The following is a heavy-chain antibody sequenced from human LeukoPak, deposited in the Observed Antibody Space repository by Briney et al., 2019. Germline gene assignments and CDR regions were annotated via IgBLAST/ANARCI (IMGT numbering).Heavy chain of an antibody. D-gene: IGHD3-10*01. J-gene: IGHJ4*02. CDR1: GGTFSSYA. V-gene: IGHV1-69*06. Sequence: ASVKVSCKASGGTFSSYAISWVRQAPGQGLEWMGGIIPIFGTANYAQKFQGRVTITADKSTSTAYMELSSLRAEDTAVYYCARDSGGSGSYYNDFDYWGQGTLVTVSS. CDR2: IIPIFGTA. CDR3: ARDSGGSGSYYNDFDY.